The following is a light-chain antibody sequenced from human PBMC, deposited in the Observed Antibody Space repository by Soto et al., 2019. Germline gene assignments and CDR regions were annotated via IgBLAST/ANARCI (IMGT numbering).Light chain of an antibody. V-gene: IGKV3-20*01. CDR1: QSVSSTY. CDR3: QQYGSSRWT. Sequence: IVLTQSPDTLSVFPGERATLSCRASQSVSSTYLAWYQQKPGQAPRPLISAASSRATGTPDRFSGSGSGTDFALTISRMEPEDFAVYYCQQYGSSRWTFGQGTKVDIK. CDR2: AAS. J-gene: IGKJ1*01.